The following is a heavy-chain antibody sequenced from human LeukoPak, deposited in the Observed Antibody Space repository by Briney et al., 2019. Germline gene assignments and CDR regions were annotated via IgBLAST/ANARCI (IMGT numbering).Heavy chain of an antibody. D-gene: IGHD6-19*01. J-gene: IGHJ4*02. V-gene: IGHV3-74*01. CDR2: INSDGSST. CDR1: GFTFSSYW. CDR3: ARRIAVAGNFDY. Sequence: GGSLRLSCAAWGFTFSSYWMHWVRQAPGKGLVWVSRINSDGSSTSYADSVKGRFTISRDNAKNTLYLQMNSLRAEDTAVYYCARRIAVAGNFDYWGQGTLVTVSS.